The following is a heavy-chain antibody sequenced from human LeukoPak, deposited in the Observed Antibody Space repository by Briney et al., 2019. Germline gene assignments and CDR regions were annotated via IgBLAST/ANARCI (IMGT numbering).Heavy chain of an antibody. CDR1: GYTFTSHG. V-gene: IGHV1-18*01. Sequence: ASVTVSCTASGYTFTSHGISWVRQAPGHGLEWIGWISAYNSNTNYAQTLEGRVTMTTDKSTNTAYMQLRSLKSDDAAVYYCARGDGVAAVGFDYWGEGTLVTVSS. D-gene: IGHD6-13*01. CDR3: ARGDGVAAVGFDY. J-gene: IGHJ4*02. CDR2: ISAYNSNT.